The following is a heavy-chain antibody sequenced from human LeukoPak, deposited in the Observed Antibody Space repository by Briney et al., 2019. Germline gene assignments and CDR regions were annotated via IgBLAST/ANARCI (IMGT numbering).Heavy chain of an antibody. CDR3: ARALSMVRSYNWFDP. CDR1: GYTFTSYG. CDR2: ISAYNGNT. D-gene: IGHD3-10*01. V-gene: IGHV1-18*01. Sequence: ASVKVSCKASGYTFTSYGISWVRQAPRQGLEWMGWISAYNGNTNYAQKLQGRVTMTTDTSTSTAYMELRSLRSDDTAVYYCARALSMVRSYNWFDPWGQGTLVTVSS. J-gene: IGHJ5*02.